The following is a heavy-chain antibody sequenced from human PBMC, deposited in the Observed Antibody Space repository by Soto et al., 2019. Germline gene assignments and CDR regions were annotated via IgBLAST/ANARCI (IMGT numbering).Heavy chain of an antibody. CDR1: GFTFSSYG. Sequence: QVQLVESGGGVVQPGRSLRLSCAASGFTFSSYGMHWVRQAPGKGLEWVAVIWYDGSNKYYADSVKGRFTISRDNSKNTLYLQMNSLRAEDTAVYYCGRVYSGSYGYFDYWGQGTLVTVSS. J-gene: IGHJ4*02. CDR2: IWYDGSNK. D-gene: IGHD1-26*01. CDR3: GRVYSGSYGYFDY. V-gene: IGHV3-33*01.